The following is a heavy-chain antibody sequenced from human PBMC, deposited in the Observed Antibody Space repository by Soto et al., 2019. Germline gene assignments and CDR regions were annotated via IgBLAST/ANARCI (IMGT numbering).Heavy chain of an antibody. CDR2: ISSTTNYI. CDR1: VFTFTRYS. Sequence: GGSLRLSCAASVFTFTRYSMNLVRQSRGKGLEWVSSISSTTNYIYYGDSMKGRFTISRDNAKNSLYMEMNSLRAEDTAVYYCARESEDLTSNFDYCGQGTLVSVSS. V-gene: IGHV3-21*06. J-gene: IGHJ4*02. CDR3: ARESEDLTSNFDY.